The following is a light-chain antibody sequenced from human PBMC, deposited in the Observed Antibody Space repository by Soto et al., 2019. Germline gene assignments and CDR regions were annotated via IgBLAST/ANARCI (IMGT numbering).Light chain of an antibody. Sequence: QSVLTQPPSASGTPGQRVTISCSGSSSNIGSNIINWYQQFPGTAPKLLIYSNDQRPSGVPDRFSGSKSGTSASLAISGLQSEDEADYYCATWDDSLIERVFGTGTKLTVL. CDR3: ATWDDSLIERV. CDR1: SSNIGSNI. CDR2: SND. V-gene: IGLV1-44*01. J-gene: IGLJ1*01.